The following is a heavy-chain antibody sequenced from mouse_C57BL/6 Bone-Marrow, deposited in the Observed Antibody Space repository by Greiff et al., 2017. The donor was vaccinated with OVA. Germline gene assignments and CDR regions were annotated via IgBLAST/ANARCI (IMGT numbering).Heavy chain of an antibody. CDR2: IDPEDGDT. CDR3: AFAAWFAY. Sequence: VQLQHSGAELVRPGASVKLSCTASGFNIKDYYMHWVKQRPEQGLEWIGRIDPEDGDTEYAPKFQGKATITADTSSNTAYLQLSSLTSEDTAIYYCAFAAWFAYWGQGTLVTVSA. CDR1: GFNIKDYY. V-gene: IGHV14-1*01. J-gene: IGHJ3*01.